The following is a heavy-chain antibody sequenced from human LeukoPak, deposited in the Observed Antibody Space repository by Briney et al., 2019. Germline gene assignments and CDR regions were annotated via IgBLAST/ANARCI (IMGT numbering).Heavy chain of an antibody. Sequence: GASVKVSCKASGYTFTSYGISWVRQAPGQGLEWMGRISAYNGNTNYAQKLQGRVTMTTDTSTSTAYMELRSLRSDDTAVYYCARGTGVLYYYGMDVWGQGTTVTVSS. CDR1: GYTFTSYG. V-gene: IGHV1-18*01. J-gene: IGHJ6*02. CDR3: ARGTGVLYYYGMDV. CDR2: ISAYNGNT. D-gene: IGHD1-14*01.